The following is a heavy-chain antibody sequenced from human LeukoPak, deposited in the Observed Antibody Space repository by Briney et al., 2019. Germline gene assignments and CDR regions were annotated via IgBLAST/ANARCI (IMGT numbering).Heavy chain of an antibody. CDR1: GFTFSSYS. V-gene: IGHV3-48*01. CDR2: ISSSSSTI. J-gene: IGHJ6*03. D-gene: IGHD1-26*01. CDR3: ARDPYSGNYGNDYYYYMDV. Sequence: GGSLRLSCAASGFTFSSYSMNWVRQAPGKGLEWVSYISSSSSTIYYADSVKGRFTISRDNAKNSLYLQMDSLGPEDTAVYYCARDPYSGNYGNDYYYYMDVWGKGTTVTISS.